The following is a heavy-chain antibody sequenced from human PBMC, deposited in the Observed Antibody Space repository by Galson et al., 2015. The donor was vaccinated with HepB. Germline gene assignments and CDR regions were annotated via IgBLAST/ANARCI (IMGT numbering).Heavy chain of an antibody. V-gene: IGHV3-30*18. Sequence: SLRLSCAASGFTFSSYGMHWVRQAPGKGLEWVAVISYDGSNKYYADSVKGRFTISRDNSKNTLYLQMNSLRAEDTAVYYCANGAGGYSYGHGMDVWGQGTTVTVSS. CDR2: ISYDGSNK. D-gene: IGHD5-18*01. CDR3: ANGAGGYSYGHGMDV. J-gene: IGHJ6*02. CDR1: GFTFSSYG.